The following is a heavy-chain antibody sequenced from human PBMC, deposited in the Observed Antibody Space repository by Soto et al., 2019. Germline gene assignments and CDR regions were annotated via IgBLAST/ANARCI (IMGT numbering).Heavy chain of an antibody. CDR1: GGSFSGYY. D-gene: IGHD2-21*02. CDR3: ARVNRAYCGGDCYSGYFDY. V-gene: IGHV4-34*01. CDR2: INHSGST. Sequence: SETLSLTCAVYGGSFSGYYWSWIRQPLGKGLEWIGEINHSGSTNYNPSLKSRVTISVDTSKNQFSLKLSSVTAADTAVYYCARVNRAYCGGDCYSGYFDYWGQGTLVTVSS. J-gene: IGHJ4*02.